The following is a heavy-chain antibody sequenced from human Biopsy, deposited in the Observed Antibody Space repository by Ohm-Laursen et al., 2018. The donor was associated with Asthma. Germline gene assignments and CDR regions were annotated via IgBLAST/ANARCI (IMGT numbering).Heavy chain of an antibody. CDR1: GGAMSTSGSY. J-gene: IGHJ2*01. CDR2: IYYSGRT. D-gene: IGHD6-6*01. Sequence: SQTLSLTCVVSGGAMSTSGSYWGWIRQSPGKGLEWIGSIYYSGRTYCNPSLESRVPISADTSKNHFSLKVTSVTAADTAVYYCARAVSSSSYWYFDLWGRGDLVTVSS. CDR3: ARAVSSSSYWYFDL. V-gene: IGHV4-39*02.